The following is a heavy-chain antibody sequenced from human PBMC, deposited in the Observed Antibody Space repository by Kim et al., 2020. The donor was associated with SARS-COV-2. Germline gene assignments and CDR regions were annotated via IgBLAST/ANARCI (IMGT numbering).Heavy chain of an antibody. D-gene: IGHD6-13*01. Sequence: LKSRVTISVDPSKNQFSLKLSSVTAADTAVYYCARASIAAARGPTWYFDYWGQGTLVTVSS. V-gene: IGHV4-34*01. J-gene: IGHJ4*02. CDR3: ARASIAAARGPTWYFDY.